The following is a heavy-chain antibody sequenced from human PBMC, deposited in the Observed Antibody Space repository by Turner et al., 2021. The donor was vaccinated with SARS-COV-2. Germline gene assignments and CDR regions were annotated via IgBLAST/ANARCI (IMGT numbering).Heavy chain of an antibody. CDR1: GDSINSKTSY. CDR3: VRVSESFGLCSGGYCPYLPN. D-gene: IGHD2-21*02. J-gene: IGHJ4*02. CDR2: VYYSGTT. Sequence: QLRLQESGPGLVKPSETLSLTCPVSGDSINSKTSYWGWIRQTPGKGLEWFGSVYYSGTTYYQPSLKSRVTISVDTSNNQFSMKLASVTAADTAVYFCVRVSESFGLCSGGYCPYLPNWGQGILVTVSS. V-gene: IGHV4-39*01.